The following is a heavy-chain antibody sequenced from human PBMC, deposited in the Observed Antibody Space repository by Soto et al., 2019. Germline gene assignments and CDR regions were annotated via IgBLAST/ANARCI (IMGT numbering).Heavy chain of an antibody. CDR2: ISSDGSST. D-gene: IGHD6-6*01. CDR3: ARGRGSSFPNGMDG. Sequence: EVQLVESGGGLVQPGGSLRLSCAASGFTFSTYWMHWVRQAPGKGLVWVSRISSDGSSTSYADSVRGRFTISRDNAKNTLYLQMNSLRAEDTAVYYCARGRGSSFPNGMDGWGQGTTVTVAS. V-gene: IGHV3-74*01. CDR1: GFTFSTYW. J-gene: IGHJ6*02.